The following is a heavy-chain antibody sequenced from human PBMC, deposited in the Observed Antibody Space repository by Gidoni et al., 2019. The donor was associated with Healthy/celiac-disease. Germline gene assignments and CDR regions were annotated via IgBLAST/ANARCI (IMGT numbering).Heavy chain of an antibody. V-gene: IGHV3-53*01. D-gene: IGHD1-26*01. CDR3: ARVGASGSYIYFDY. J-gene: IGHJ4*02. Sequence: EVQLVESGGGLIQPGGSLRLSCAASGFTVSSNYMSWVRQAPGKGLEWVSVIYSGGSTYYADSVKGRFTISRDNSKNTLYLQMNSLRAEDTAVYYCARVGASGSYIYFDYWGQGTLVTVSS. CDR1: GFTVSSNY. CDR2: IYSGGST.